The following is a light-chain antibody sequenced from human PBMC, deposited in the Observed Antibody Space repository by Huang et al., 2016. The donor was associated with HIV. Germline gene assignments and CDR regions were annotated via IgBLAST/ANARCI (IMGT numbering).Light chain of an antibody. CDR1: QTVSSY. CDR2: DAS. CDR3: QLRSTWPGDT. V-gene: IGKV3-11*01. J-gene: IGKJ4*01. Sequence: EIVLTQSPATLSLSPGERATLSCRASQTVSSYLAWYQQKPGQAPRLIIYDASNGATGIPARFSGSGSGTDFTLTISSLEPEDFAVYYCQLRSTWPGDTFGGGTKVEIK.